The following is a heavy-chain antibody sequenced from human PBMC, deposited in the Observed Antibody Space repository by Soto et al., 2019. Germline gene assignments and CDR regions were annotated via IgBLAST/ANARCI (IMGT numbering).Heavy chain of an antibody. CDR1: GFTFSTYW. CDR3: VTYDFWSGYTKNH. J-gene: IGHJ5*02. Sequence: PGGSLRLSCAASGFTFSTYWMSWVRQAPGKGLEWVANIKQDGSVKYYVDSVKGRFTISRDNAKNSLYLQMNSLRAEDTAVYYCVTYDFWSGYTKNHWGQGTLVTVSS. V-gene: IGHV3-7*05. D-gene: IGHD3-3*01. CDR2: IKQDGSVK.